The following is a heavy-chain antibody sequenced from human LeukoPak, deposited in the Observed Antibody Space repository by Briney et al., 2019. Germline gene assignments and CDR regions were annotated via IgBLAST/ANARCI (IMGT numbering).Heavy chain of an antibody. CDR2: INHSGNVN. CDR1: GFTFSSYW. Sequence: GGSLRLSCAASGFTFSSYWMNWARQAPGKGLEWVASINHSGNVNYYVDSVKGRFTISRDNAKNSLYLQISNLRADDTAVYFCARGGGLDVWGQGATVTVSS. CDR3: ARGGGLDV. J-gene: IGHJ6*02. V-gene: IGHV3-7*04.